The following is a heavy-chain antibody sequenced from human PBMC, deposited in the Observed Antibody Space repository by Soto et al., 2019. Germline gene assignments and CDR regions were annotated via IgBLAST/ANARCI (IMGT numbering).Heavy chain of an antibody. D-gene: IGHD1-20*01. J-gene: IGHJ4*01. V-gene: IGHV3-15*07. Sequence: GGSLRLSCAASGCTFSNARINWFHQAPGKGLACVGRVKSKNHGGTTDYAKPVKGRFDISRDDSNNMVYLQMNSLKIEDTAVYYCTTDYYSRITIVRFDYWGNGTLVTVSS. CDR2: VKSKNHGGTT. CDR1: GCTFSNAR. CDR3: TTDYYSRITIVRFDY.